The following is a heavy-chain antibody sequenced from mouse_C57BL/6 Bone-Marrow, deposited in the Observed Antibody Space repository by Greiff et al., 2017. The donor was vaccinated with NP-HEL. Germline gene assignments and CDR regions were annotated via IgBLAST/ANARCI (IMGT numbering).Heavy chain of an antibody. Sequence: EVKLLESGAELVRPGASVKLSCTASGFNIKDDYMHWVKQRPEQGLEWIGWIDPENGDTEYASKFQGTATITADTSSNTAYLQLSSLTSEDTAVYYCHSSGYRGAYWGQGTLVTVSA. CDR2: IDPENGDT. J-gene: IGHJ3*01. CDR3: HSSGYRGAY. V-gene: IGHV14-4*01. D-gene: IGHD3-2*02. CDR1: GFNIKDDY.